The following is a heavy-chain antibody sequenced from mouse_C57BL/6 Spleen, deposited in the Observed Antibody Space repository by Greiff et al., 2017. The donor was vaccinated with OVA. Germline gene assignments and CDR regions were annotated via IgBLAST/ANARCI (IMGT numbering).Heavy chain of an antibody. CDR3: ARDTTALMDY. CDR1: GYAFSSSW. Sequence: VQLQQSGPELVKPGASVKISCKASGYAFSSSWMNWVKQRPGKGLEWIGRIYPGDGDTTYNGKFKGKAKLTADNSSSTAYMQLSSLKSEDSAIYFCARDTTALMDYWGQGTSVTVSS. CDR2: IYPGDGDT. D-gene: IGHD1-2*01. V-gene: IGHV1-82*01. J-gene: IGHJ4*01.